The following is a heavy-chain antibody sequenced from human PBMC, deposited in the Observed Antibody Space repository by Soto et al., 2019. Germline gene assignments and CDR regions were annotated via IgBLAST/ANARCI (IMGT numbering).Heavy chain of an antibody. V-gene: IGHV1-18*01. CDR1: GYTFTNYG. J-gene: IGHJ4*02. CDR3: ARPQNDILTDSYTNYFDS. D-gene: IGHD3-9*01. CDR2: ISAYNGNT. Sequence: ASVKVSCKASGYTFTNYGLTWVRQAPGQGPEWVGWISAYNGNTHYAQKLQGRVAMTTDTSTSTAYMELRSLSSDDTAVYYCARPQNDILTDSYTNYFDSWGQGTPVTVS.